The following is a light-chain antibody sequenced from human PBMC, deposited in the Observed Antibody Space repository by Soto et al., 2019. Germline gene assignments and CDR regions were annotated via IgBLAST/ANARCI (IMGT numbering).Light chain of an antibody. Sequence: QSALTQPASVSGSPGQSITISCTGTSSDVGGYNYVSWYQQYPGKVPKLMIYEVFRRPSGISDRFSGSKSGNTASLTISGLQAEDEADYYCCSYTTTSTFXXGGXXQLTVL. CDR3: CSYTTTSTFX. V-gene: IGLV2-14*03. CDR2: EVF. CDR1: SSDVGGYNY. J-gene: IGLJ2*01.